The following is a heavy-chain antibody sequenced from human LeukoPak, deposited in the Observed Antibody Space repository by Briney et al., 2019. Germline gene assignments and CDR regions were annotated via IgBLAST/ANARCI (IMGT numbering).Heavy chain of an antibody. V-gene: IGHV1-46*01. CDR2: INPSGGST. D-gene: IGHD5-24*01. CDR3: TVEMGTTLDY. CDR1: GYTFTSYY. J-gene: IGHJ4*02. Sequence: ASVKVSCKASGYTFTSYYMHWVRQAPGQGLEWMGIINPSGGSTSYAQKFQGRVTMTRDMSTSTVYMELSSLRSEDTAVYYCTVEMGTTLDYWGQGTLVTVSS.